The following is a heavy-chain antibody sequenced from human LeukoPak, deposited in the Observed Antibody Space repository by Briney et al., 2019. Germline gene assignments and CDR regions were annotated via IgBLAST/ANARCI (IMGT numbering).Heavy chain of an antibody. D-gene: IGHD1-14*01. V-gene: IGHV3-21*04. Sequence: GGSLRLSCAASGFTFISYSMNWVRQAPGKGLEWVSSISNSSPNIYYADSVKGRFTISRDNVMNSLYLQMNSLRPEDTALYYCVKDRRNPYRPEGPFDPWGQGTLVTVSS. CDR3: VKDRRNPYRPEGPFDP. CDR1: GFTFISYS. CDR2: ISNSSPNI. J-gene: IGHJ5*02.